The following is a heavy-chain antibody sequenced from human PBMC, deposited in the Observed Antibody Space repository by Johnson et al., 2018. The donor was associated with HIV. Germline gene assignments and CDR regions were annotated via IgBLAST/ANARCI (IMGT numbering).Heavy chain of an antibody. CDR2: IRYDGSEK. V-gene: IGHV3-30*02. J-gene: IGHJ3*02. CDR3: ARLPVLVVVAGRPHGFDI. Sequence: VQLVESGGGVVQPGGSLRLSCVASGFTFSSYGIHWVRQAPGKGLEWVAFIRYDGSEKSHVDSVKGRFAISRDNAKNSLFLQMNSLRAEDTAVYYCARLPVLVVVAGRPHGFDIWGQGTMVTVSS. CDR1: GFTFSSYG. D-gene: IGHD2-15*01.